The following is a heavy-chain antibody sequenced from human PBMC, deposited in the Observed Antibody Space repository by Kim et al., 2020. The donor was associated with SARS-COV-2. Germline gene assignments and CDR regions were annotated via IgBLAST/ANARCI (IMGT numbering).Heavy chain of an antibody. CDR3: ARAQCSSTSCYVIYYYYGMDV. CDR1: GFTFSSYE. D-gene: IGHD2-2*01. J-gene: IGHJ6*02. Sequence: GGSLRLSCAASGFTFSSYEMNWVRQAPGKGLEWVSYISSSGSTIYYADSVKGRFTISRDNAKNSLYLQMNSLRAEDTAVYYCARAQCSSTSCYVIYYYYGMDVWGQGTTDTVSS. CDR2: ISSSGSTI. V-gene: IGHV3-48*03.